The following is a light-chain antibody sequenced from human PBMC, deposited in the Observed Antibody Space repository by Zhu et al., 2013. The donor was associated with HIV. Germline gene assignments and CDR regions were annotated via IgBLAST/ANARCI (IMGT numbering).Light chain of an antibody. J-gene: IGKJ3*01. CDR2: RAS. CDR3: QQYNSYPFT. Sequence: DIQMTQSPSSLSASVGDRVTITCRASQSISSYLNWYQQKAGKAPNLLIYRASSLESGVPSRFSGSGSGTQFTLTISSLQPDDFGTYYCQQYNSYPFTFGPGTKVDFK. V-gene: IGKV1-5*03. CDR1: QSISSY.